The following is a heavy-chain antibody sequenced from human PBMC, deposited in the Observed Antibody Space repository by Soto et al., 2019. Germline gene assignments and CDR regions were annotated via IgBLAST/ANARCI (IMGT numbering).Heavy chain of an antibody. CDR1: GFTFSSYG. CDR2: IWYDGSNK. D-gene: IGHD2-15*01. CDR3: ARDPSHSRGGDAFDI. J-gene: IGHJ3*02. V-gene: IGHV3-33*01. Sequence: GGSLRLSCAASGFTFSSYGMHWVRQAPGKGLEWVAVIWYDGSNKYYADSVKGRFTISRDNSKNTLYLQMNSLRAEDTAVYYCARDPSHSRGGDAFDIWGQGTMVTVS.